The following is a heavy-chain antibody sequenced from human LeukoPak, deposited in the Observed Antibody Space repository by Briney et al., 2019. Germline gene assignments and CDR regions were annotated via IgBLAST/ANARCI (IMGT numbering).Heavy chain of an antibody. CDR2: IYYSGST. D-gene: IGHD6-25*01. Sequence: SETLSLTCPVSGGSISSGTYSWTWIRQHPGKGLEWIGYIYYSGSTFYNPSLKSRVTISVDTSKNQFSLKLSSVTAADTAVYYCARDHSSSGPDFWGQGTLVTVSS. CDR1: GGSISSGTYS. V-gene: IGHV4-31*03. J-gene: IGHJ4*02. CDR3: ARDHSSSGPDF.